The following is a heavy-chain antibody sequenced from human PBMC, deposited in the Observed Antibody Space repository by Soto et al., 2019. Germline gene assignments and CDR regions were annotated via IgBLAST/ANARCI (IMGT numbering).Heavy chain of an antibody. D-gene: IGHD5-18*01. CDR3: ARDQPGSSYGYGLGY. Sequence: EVQLVESGGGLVKPGGSLRLSCAASGFTFSSYSMNWVRQAPGKGLEWVSSISSRSSYIYYADSVKGRFTTSRDNAKNSLYLQMSNLRAGGTALHHRARDQPGSSYGYGLGYWGPGNGVTVPS. V-gene: IGHV3-21*01. CDR2: ISSRSSYI. J-gene: IGHJ4*02. CDR1: GFTFSSYS.